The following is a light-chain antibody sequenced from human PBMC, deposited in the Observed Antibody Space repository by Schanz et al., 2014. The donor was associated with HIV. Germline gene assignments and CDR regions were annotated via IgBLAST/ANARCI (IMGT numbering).Light chain of an antibody. Sequence: DIQMTQSPSSLSASVGDTVTITCRASQGIGNELGWYQQKPGKAPKRLIYAASFLQSEVPSRFIGSGSGTKFTLTISSLQPDDFATYYCQQYNSDSITFGQGTRLEIK. J-gene: IGKJ5*01. V-gene: IGKV1-17*01. CDR1: QGIGNE. CDR3: QQYNSDSIT. CDR2: AAS.